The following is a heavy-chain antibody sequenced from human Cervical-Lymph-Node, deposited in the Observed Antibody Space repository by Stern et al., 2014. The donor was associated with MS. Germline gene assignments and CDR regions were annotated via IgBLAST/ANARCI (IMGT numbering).Heavy chain of an antibody. J-gene: IGHJ4*02. V-gene: IGHV5-51*01. CDR3: ARHYGYYDF. CDR2: IYPDDSDT. Sequence: EMQLVESGVEVKKPGESLKISCKVSENIFSNFWIGWLRQMPGQGLEYVGIIYPDDSDTKYSPSFEGQVTISADKSINTAYLHWSSLKASDTAIYYCARHYGYYDFWGQGTLVTVSS. CDR1: ENIFSNFW. D-gene: IGHD4-17*01.